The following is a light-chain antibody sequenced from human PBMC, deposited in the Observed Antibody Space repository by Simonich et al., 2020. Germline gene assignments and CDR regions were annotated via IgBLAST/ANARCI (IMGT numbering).Light chain of an antibody. J-gene: IGKJ2*01. Sequence: IQLTQSPSFLSASVGDRVTITCRASQGISSYLAWYQQKPGKAPKLLIYAASTLQSGVPSRFSCSVSGTEFTLTISSLQPEDFATYYCQQLNSYPPYTFGQGTKLEIK. V-gene: IGKV1-9*01. CDR2: AAS. CDR3: QQLNSYPPYT. CDR1: QGISSY.